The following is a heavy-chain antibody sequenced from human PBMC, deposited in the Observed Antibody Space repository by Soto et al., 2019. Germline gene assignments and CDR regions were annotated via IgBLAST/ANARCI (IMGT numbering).Heavy chain of an antibody. CDR1: GFTFSDYA. D-gene: IGHD3-22*01. J-gene: IGHJ4*02. Sequence: GGSLRLSCAASGFTFSDYAMHWVRPAPGKGLGWVAVISYDGNNKYYADSGKGRFTIARDDSKNTLYLQMNSRRAEDTAVYYCASLPEYDSSGPVFDYWGQGTLVTVSS. V-gene: IGHV3-30-3*01. CDR3: ASLPEYDSSGPVFDY. CDR2: ISYDGNNK.